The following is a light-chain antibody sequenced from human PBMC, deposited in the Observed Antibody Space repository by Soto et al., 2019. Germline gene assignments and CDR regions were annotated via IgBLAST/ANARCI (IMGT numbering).Light chain of an antibody. CDR2: AVT. J-gene: IGLJ1*01. V-gene: IGLV2-14*01. CDR3: SSYTSSSTLV. CDR1: SSDVGGYNY. Sequence: HSALTQPASVSGSPGQSITISCTGTSSDVGGYNYVSWYQQHPGKAPKLMIYAVTNRPSGVSSRFSGSKSGNTASLTISGLQAEDEADYYSSSYTSSSTLVFGTGTKVTVL.